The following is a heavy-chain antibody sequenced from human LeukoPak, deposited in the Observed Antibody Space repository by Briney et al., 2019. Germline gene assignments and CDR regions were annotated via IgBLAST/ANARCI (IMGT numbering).Heavy chain of an antibody. J-gene: IGHJ6*03. CDR1: GFIFSSYG. CDR3: TKDPVASSQYYYYMDV. D-gene: IGHD5-12*01. Sequence: GGSLRLSCAASGFIFSSYGMHWVRQAPGKGLEWVAFIRYDGSNQYYADSVKGRFTISRDNSKNTLFLQMNSLRAEDTAVYYCTKDPVASSQYYYYMDVWGKGTTVTVSS. CDR2: IRYDGSNQ. V-gene: IGHV3-30*02.